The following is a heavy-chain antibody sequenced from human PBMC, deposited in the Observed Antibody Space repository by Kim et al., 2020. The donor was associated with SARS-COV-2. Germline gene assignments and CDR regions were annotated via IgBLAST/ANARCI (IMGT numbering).Heavy chain of an antibody. CDR3: ARGRIRGRRWLQKTEDY. Sequence: SETLSLTCAVYGGSFSGYYWSWIRQPPGKGLEWIGEINHSGSTNYNPSLKSRVTISVDTSKNQFSLKLSSVTAADTAVYYCARGRIRGRRWLQKTEDYWGQGTLVTVSS. CDR2: INHSGST. J-gene: IGHJ4*02. D-gene: IGHD5-12*01. CDR1: GGSFSGYY. V-gene: IGHV4-34*01.